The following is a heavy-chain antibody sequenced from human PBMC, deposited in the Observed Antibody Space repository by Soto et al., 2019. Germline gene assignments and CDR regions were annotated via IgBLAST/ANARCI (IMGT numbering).Heavy chain of an antibody. J-gene: IGHJ4*02. CDR1: GFTFISYA. CDR2: ISGSGGTT. D-gene: IGHD3-16*01. CDR3: AKFPSYCSETNAYFDY. V-gene: IGHV3-23*01. Sequence: GGSLRLSCAASGFTFISYAMSWVRQAPGKGLEWVSVISGSGGTTYYADSVKGRFTISRDDSKDTLYLQMNSLRADDTAVYYCAKFPSYCSETNAYFDYWGQGTLVTVSS.